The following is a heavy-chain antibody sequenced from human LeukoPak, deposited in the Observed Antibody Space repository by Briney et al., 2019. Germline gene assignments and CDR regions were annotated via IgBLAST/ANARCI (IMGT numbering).Heavy chain of an antibody. CDR2: ISYDGSSK. CDR1: GFTFSSYA. J-gene: IGHJ3*02. D-gene: IGHD3-16*02. V-gene: IGHV3-30*04. CDR3: AVTESGYDYVWGSYPGDAFDI. Sequence: GRSLRLSCAASGFTFSSYAMHWVRQAPGKGLEWVAVISYDGSSKYYADSVKGRFTISRDNSKNTLYLQMNSLRAEDTAVYYCAVTESGYDYVWGSYPGDAFDIWGQGTMVTVSS.